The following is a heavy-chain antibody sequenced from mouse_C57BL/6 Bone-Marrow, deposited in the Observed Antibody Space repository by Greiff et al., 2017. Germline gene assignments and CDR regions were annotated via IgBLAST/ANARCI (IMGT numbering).Heavy chain of an antibody. J-gene: IGHJ4*01. CDR3: TYYDGSSYYYAMDY. CDR2: IDPENGDT. CDR1: GFNIKDDY. Sequence: EVQLQQSGAELVRPGASVKLSCTASGFNIKDDYMHWVKQRPEQGLEWIGWIDPENGDTEYASKFQGQATIAADTSSHTAYLQLISLTSEDTAVYYCTYYDGSSYYYAMDYWGQGTSVTVSS. V-gene: IGHV14-4*01. D-gene: IGHD1-1*01.